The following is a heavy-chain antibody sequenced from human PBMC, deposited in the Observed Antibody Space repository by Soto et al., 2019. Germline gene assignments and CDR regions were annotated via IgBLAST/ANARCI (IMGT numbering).Heavy chain of an antibody. CDR1: GGSFSGYY. V-gene: IGHV4-34*01. D-gene: IGHD2-2*01. CDR2: INHSGST. J-gene: IGHJ4*02. CDR3: ERGLPARPPHFAY. Sequence: SETLSLTCAVYGGSFSGYYWSWIRKPPGKGLEWIGEINHSGSTNYNPSLKSRVTISVDTSKNQFSLKLSSVTAADTAVYYCERGLPARPPHFAYWAQGPLVPVSS.